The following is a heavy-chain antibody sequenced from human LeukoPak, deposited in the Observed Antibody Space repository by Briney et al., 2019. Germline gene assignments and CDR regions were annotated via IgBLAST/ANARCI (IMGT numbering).Heavy chain of an antibody. Sequence: SETLSLTCTVSGGSISRYYWSWIRQPPGKGLEWIGYIYYSGSTNYNPSLKSRVTISVDTSKNQFSLKLSSVTAADTAVYYCARGPFYYGSEYYFDYWGQGTLVTVSS. CDR1: GGSISRYY. J-gene: IGHJ4*02. D-gene: IGHD3-10*01. CDR2: IYYSGST. V-gene: IGHV4-59*01. CDR3: ARGPFYYGSEYYFDY.